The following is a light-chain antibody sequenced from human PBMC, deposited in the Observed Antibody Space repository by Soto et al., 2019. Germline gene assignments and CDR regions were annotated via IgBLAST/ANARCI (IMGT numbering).Light chain of an antibody. V-gene: IGLV2-14*01. CDR1: SRDVGGYNY. J-gene: IGLJ3*02. Sequence: QSALTQPASVSGSLGQSVTISCTGTSRDVGGYNYVSWYQQHPGKAPKLMIYEVSNRPSGVSNRFSGSKSGNTASLTISGLQAEDEADYYCSSYTSSSTRVFGGGTKLTVL. CDR3: SSYTSSSTRV. CDR2: EVS.